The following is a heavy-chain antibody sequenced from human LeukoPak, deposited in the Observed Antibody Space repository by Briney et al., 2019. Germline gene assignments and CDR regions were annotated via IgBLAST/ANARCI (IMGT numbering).Heavy chain of an antibody. CDR1: GGSISSSSYY. Sequence: PSETLSLTCTVSGGSISSSSYYWGWIRQPPGTGLEWVGSIYYSGSTYYNPSLKSRVTISVDTSKNQFSLKLSSVTAADTAVYYCARRGVYSSVFDYWGQGTLVTVSS. V-gene: IGHV4-39*01. CDR2: IYYSGST. CDR3: ARRGVYSSVFDY. D-gene: IGHD5-18*01. J-gene: IGHJ4*02.